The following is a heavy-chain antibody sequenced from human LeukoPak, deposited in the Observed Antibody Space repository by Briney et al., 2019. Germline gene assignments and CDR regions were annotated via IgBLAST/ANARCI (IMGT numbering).Heavy chain of an antibody. CDR3: ARFGYSRWNLEY. Sequence: GWSLRLSCAASGFSFRDFWMTWVRQAPGKGLEWVANINQGGSVKYYVDSVKGRFTISRDDAKSSLYVQMNSLRDEDTAVYYCARFGYSRWNLEYWGQGTLVTVSS. D-gene: IGHD5-12*01. CDR1: GFSFRDFW. V-gene: IGHV3-7*01. J-gene: IGHJ4*02. CDR2: INQGGSVK.